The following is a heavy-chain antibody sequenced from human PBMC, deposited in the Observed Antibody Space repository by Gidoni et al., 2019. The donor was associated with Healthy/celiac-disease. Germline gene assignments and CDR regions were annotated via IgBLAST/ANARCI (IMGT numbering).Heavy chain of an antibody. CDR2: IYYSGST. V-gene: IGHV4-61*01. CDR3: ARGLWFGEPIGYYFDY. CDR1: GGSVSSGSYY. D-gene: IGHD3-10*01. J-gene: IGHJ4*02. Sequence: QVQLQESGPGLVKPSAPLSLTCTVSGGSVSSGSYYWSWIRQPPGKGLEWIGYIYYSGSTNYNPSLKSRVTISVDTSKNQFSLKLSSVTAADTAVYYCARGLWFGEPIGYYFDYWGQGTLVTVSS.